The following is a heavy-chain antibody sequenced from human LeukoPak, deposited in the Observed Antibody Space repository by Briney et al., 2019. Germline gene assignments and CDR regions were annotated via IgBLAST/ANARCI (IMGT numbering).Heavy chain of an antibody. Sequence: GGSLRLSCAASGSTFSIHWMTWVRQAPGKGLEWVASIKEDGSEKNYVDSVKGRFTISRDNAKNSLYLQMKSLRDEDTAEYSCARGYSALGYWGQGTLVAVSS. CDR2: IKEDGSEK. D-gene: IGHD6-13*01. CDR1: GSTFSIHW. J-gene: IGHJ4*02. CDR3: ARGYSALGY. V-gene: IGHV3-7*01.